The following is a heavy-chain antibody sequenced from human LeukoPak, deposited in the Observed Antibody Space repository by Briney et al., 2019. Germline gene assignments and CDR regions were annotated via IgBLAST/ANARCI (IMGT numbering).Heavy chain of an antibody. D-gene: IGHD3-9*01. CDR2: IKSKTDGGTT. CDR1: GFTFSNAW. V-gene: IGHV3-15*01. Sequence: GGSLRLSCAASGFTFSNAWMSWVRQAPGKGLEWVGRIKSKTDGGTTDYAAPVKGRFTISRDDSKNTLYLQMNSLKTEDTAVYYCTTERLLYDILTGGELDYWGQGTLVTVSS. J-gene: IGHJ4*02. CDR3: TTERLLYDILTGGELDY.